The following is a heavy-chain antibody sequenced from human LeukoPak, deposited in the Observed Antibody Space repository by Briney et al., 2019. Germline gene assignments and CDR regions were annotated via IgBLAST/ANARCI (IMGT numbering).Heavy chain of an antibody. V-gene: IGHV4-31*03. CDR3: ARDRPGGGSYDKNHYYYGMDV. Sequence: PSETLSLTCTVSGGSISSGGYYWSWIRQHPGKGLEWIGYIYYTGSTYYNPSLKSRVTISVDTSKSQFSLKLSSVTAADTAVYYCARDRPGGGSYDKNHYYYGMDVWGQGTTVTVSS. D-gene: IGHD1-26*01. CDR1: GGSISSGGYY. CDR2: IYYTGST. J-gene: IGHJ6*02.